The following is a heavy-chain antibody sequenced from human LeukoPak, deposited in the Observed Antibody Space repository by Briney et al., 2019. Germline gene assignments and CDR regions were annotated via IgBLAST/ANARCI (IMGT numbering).Heavy chain of an antibody. Sequence: GGSLRLSCAASGFTFSSYWMPWVRQAPGKGLVWVSRINSDGARTNYADSVKGRFTISRDNAENTLYLQMNSLRAEDTAVYYCARSSSGYYYDDSGYYYWGQGTLVTVSS. D-gene: IGHD3-22*01. J-gene: IGHJ4*02. CDR2: INSDGART. CDR1: GFTFSSYW. V-gene: IGHV3-74*01. CDR3: ARSSSGYYYDDSGYYY.